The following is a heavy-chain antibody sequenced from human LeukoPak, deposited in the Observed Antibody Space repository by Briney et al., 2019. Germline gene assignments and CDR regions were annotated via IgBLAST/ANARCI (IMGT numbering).Heavy chain of an antibody. Sequence: GGSLRLSCAASGFTFSIYAMNWVRQTPGKGLEWVSSMSGSGDTYYADSVKGRFTISRDDSKNTLYLQMNSLRAEDSAIYYCAKGGGSTSWKIDYWGQGTLVTVSS. J-gene: IGHJ4*02. D-gene: IGHD2-2*01. V-gene: IGHV3-23*01. CDR1: GFTFSIYA. CDR2: MSGSGDT. CDR3: AKGGGSTSWKIDY.